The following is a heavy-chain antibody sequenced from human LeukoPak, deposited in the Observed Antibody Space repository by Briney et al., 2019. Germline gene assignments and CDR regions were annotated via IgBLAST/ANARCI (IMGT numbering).Heavy chain of an antibody. V-gene: IGHV3-23*01. CDR1: GFTFSSYA. J-gene: IGHJ4*02. Sequence: GGSLRLSCAASGFTFSSYAMSWVRQAPGKGLEWVSAISGSGGSTYYADSVKGRFTISRDNSKSTVYLQMNSLRAEDTAVYYCARDRGGGNANFDYWGQGTLVTVSS. CDR3: ARDRGGGNANFDY. CDR2: ISGSGGST. D-gene: IGHD4-23*01.